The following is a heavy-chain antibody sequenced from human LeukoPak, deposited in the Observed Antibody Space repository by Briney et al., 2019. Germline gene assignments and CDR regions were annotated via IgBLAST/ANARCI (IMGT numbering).Heavy chain of an antibody. D-gene: IGHD2-15*01. CDR2: ISSSSSTI. CDR1: GLTVSSYS. CDR3: ARARASGRSGFDY. Sequence: GALRLSCVASGLTVSSYSMNWVRQAPGKGLEWVSYISSSSSTIYYADSVKGRFTISRDNAKNSLDLQMNRLRDEDTAVYYCARARASGRSGFDYWGQGTLVTVSS. J-gene: IGHJ4*02. V-gene: IGHV3-48*02.